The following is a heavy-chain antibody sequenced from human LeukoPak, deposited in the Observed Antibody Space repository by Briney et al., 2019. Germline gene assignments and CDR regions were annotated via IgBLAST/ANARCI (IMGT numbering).Heavy chain of an antibody. CDR2: MNPNSGNT. D-gene: IGHD6-19*01. CDR1: GYTFTSYD. Sequence: GASVKVSYKASGYTFTSYDINWVRQAAGQGLEWMGWMNPNSGNTGYAQKFQGRVTMTMNTSISTAYMELSSLRSEDTAVYYCARGRQQWLAYAFDIWGQGTMVTVSS. CDR3: ARGRQQWLAYAFDI. J-gene: IGHJ3*02. V-gene: IGHV1-8*01.